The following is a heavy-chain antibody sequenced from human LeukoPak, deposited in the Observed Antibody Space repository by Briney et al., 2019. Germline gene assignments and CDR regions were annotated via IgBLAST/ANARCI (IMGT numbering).Heavy chain of an antibody. J-gene: IGHJ3*02. CDR1: GGSISSYY. Sequence: SETLSLTCTVSGGSISSYYWSWIRQPPGKGLEWIGYIYYSGSTNYNPSLKSRVTISVDTSKNQFSLKLRSVTAADTAVYYCARDSAWELRGSPGNHLFDIWGQGTMVTVSS. CDR3: ARDSAWELRGSPGNHLFDI. D-gene: IGHD1-26*01. CDR2: IYYSGST. V-gene: IGHV4-59*01.